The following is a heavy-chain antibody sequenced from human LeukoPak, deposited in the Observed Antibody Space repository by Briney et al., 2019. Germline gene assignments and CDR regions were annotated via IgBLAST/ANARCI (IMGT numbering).Heavy chain of an antibody. D-gene: IGHD3-16*02. CDR1: GFIFSSYA. J-gene: IGHJ4*02. Sequence: PGGSLRLSCAASGFIFSSYAMSWVRQAPGKGLERVAGISDSGGSTSYVDSVKGRFTISRDNSKNTLYLQMNSLRAEDTAVYYCAKDQRPMITFGGVIADWGQGTLVTVSS. CDR2: ISDSGGST. CDR3: AKDQRPMITFGGVIAD. V-gene: IGHV3-23*01.